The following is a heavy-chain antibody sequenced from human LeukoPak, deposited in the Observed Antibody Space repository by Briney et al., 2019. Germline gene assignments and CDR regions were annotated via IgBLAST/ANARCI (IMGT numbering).Heavy chain of an antibody. CDR1: GYTFTGYY. D-gene: IGHD2-21*01. CDR2: INPNNGGT. J-gene: IGHJ4*02. CDR3: ARVFPGYFDY. V-gene: IGHV1-2*02. Sequence: ASVKVSCKASGYTFTGYYMHWVRQAPGQGLEWMGWINPNNGGTNYAQKFQGRVTMTRDTSISTAYMVLSRLKSDDTAVYYCARVFPGYFDYWGQGALVTVSS.